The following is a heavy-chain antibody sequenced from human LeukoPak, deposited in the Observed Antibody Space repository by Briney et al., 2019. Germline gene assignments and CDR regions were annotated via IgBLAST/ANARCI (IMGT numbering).Heavy chain of an antibody. CDR2: ISGSGGST. CDR3: AREFGDGIAAAGFGFDP. CDR1: GFTFSSYA. J-gene: IGHJ5*02. V-gene: IGHV3-23*01. D-gene: IGHD6-13*01. Sequence: GGSLRLSCAASGFTFSSYAMSWVRQAPGKGLEWVSAISGSGGSTYYADSVKGRFTISRDNAKNSLYLQMNSLRAEHTAVYYCAREFGDGIAAAGFGFDPWGQGPLVPVSS.